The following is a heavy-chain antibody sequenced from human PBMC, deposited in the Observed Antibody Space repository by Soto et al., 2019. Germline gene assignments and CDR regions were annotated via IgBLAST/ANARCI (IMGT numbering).Heavy chain of an antibody. J-gene: IGHJ5*02. CDR1: GGTVASSHW. D-gene: IGHD2-21*02. CDR2: VYHTGDT. V-gene: IGHV4-4*02. Sequence: PSETLSLTCGVSGGTVASSHWWSWVRQSPGGGLEWIGNVYHTGDTNFNPSLQSRVTISVDKSNNQFSLRLNSLTAADTAVYFCAREIVTAGGSNYFDPWGPGTLVTV. CDR3: AREIVTAGGSNYFDP.